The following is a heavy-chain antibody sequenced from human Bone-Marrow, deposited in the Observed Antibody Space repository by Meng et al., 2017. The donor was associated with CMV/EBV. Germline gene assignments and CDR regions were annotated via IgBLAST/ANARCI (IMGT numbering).Heavy chain of an antibody. CDR3: APDDYDY. V-gene: IGHV3-7*01. Sequence: GESLKISCAVSGFTFSRYWMSWVRQAPGKGLEWVANIKQDGSEKYYVDSVKGRFTISRDNAKNSLYLQINNLTAEDTAVHYCAPDDYDYWGQGTLVTVSS. CDR2: IKQDGSEK. D-gene: IGHD1-14*01. J-gene: IGHJ4*02. CDR1: GFTFSRYW.